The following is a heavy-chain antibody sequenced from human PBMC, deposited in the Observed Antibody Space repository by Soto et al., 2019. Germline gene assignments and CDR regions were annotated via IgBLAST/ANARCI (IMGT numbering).Heavy chain of an antibody. CDR1: GYTFTAYY. Sequence: QVQLVQSGAEVKKPGASVKVSCKASGYTFTAYYMHWVRQAPGQGLEWMAWSNPNTADTSYAQKVQGRITMTRDTSISTAYMELSSLRSDDTAVYYCARSDDFWSGYLYYGMDVWGQGTTVTVSS. CDR2: SNPNTADT. J-gene: IGHJ6*02. V-gene: IGHV1-2*02. CDR3: ARSDDFWSGYLYYGMDV. D-gene: IGHD3-3*01.